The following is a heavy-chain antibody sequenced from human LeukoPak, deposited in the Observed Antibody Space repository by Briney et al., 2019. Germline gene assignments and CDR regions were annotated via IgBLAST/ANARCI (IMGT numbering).Heavy chain of an antibody. J-gene: IGHJ4*02. V-gene: IGHV7-4-1*02. CDR3: AAEVAAPAFDY. D-gene: IGHD2-15*01. CDR2: INTNTGNP. Sequence: ASVKVSCKASGYTFTSHAMNWVRQAPGQGLEWMGWINTNTGNPTYAQGLTGRFVFSLDTSVSTAYLQISSLKAEDTAVYYCAAEVAAPAFDYWGQGTLVTVSS. CDR1: GYTFTSHA.